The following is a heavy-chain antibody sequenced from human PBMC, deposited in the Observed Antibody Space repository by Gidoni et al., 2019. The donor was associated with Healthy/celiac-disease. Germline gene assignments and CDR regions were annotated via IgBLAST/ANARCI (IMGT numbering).Heavy chain of an antibody. CDR1: GFTFSRYW. Sequence: EVQLVESGGGLVQPGGSLRLSCAASGFTFSRYWRSWVRQAPGKGLEWVANIKQDGSEIYYVDSVKGRFTISRDNAKNSLYLQMNSLRAEDTAVYYCARVRVRVPAAKGPNWFDPWGQGTLVTVSS. J-gene: IGHJ5*02. CDR3: ARVRVRVPAAKGPNWFDP. CDR2: IKQDGSEI. D-gene: IGHD2-2*01. V-gene: IGHV3-7*01.